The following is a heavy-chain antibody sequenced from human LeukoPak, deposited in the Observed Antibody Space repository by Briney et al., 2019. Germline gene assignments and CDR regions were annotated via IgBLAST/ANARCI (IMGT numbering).Heavy chain of an antibody. CDR2: INPNSGGT. CDR3: ARGYCSSTSCPTNWFDP. CDR1: GYTFTGYY. V-gene: IGHV1-2*04. Sequence: ASVKVSCKASGYTFTGYYMHWVRQAPGQGLEWIGWINPNSGGTNYAQKFQGWVTMTRDTSISTGYMELSRLRSDDTAVYYCARGYCSSTSCPTNWFDPWGQGTLVTVSS. J-gene: IGHJ5*02. D-gene: IGHD2-2*01.